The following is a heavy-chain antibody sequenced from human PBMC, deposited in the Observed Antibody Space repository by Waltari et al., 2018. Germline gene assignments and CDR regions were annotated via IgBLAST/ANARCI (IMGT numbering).Heavy chain of an antibody. Sequence: EVQLVESGGGLVQPGRSLRLSCAASGFTFDDYAMHWVRQAPGKGLEWVSGISWNSCSIGYADSVKGRFTISRDNAKNSLYLQMNSLRAEDMAFYYCARELAYCGGDCYPGDAFDIWGQGTMVTVSS. CDR1: GFTFDDYA. V-gene: IGHV3-9*03. CDR3: ARELAYCGGDCYPGDAFDI. J-gene: IGHJ3*02. D-gene: IGHD2-21*01. CDR2: ISWNSCSI.